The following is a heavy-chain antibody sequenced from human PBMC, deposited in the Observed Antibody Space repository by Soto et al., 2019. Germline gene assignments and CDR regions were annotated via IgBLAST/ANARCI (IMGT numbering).Heavy chain of an antibody. CDR3: EAAGVYGDPWRNSYYYMDV. CDR1: GFTFTSSA. CDR2: IVVGSGNT. V-gene: IGHV1-58*02. D-gene: IGHD4-17*01. J-gene: IGHJ6*03. Sequence: SVKVSCKASGFTFTSSAMQWVRQARGQRLEWIGWIVVGSGNTNYAQKFQERVTITRDMSTSTAYMELSSLRSEDTAVYYCEAAGVYGDPWRNSYYYMDVWGKGTTVTVSS.